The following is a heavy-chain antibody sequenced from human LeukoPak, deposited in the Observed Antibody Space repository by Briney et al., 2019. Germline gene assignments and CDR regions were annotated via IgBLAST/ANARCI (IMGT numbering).Heavy chain of an antibody. D-gene: IGHD5-12*01. Sequence: ASVKVSCKASGGTFSSYAISWVRQAPGQGLEWMGWISAYNGNTNYAQKLQGRVTMTTDTSTSTAYMELRSLRSEDTAVYYCATVRRGYDPSAAEYFQHWGQGTLVTVSS. V-gene: IGHV1-18*01. CDR1: GGTFSSYA. J-gene: IGHJ1*01. CDR3: ATVRRGYDPSAAEYFQH. CDR2: ISAYNGNT.